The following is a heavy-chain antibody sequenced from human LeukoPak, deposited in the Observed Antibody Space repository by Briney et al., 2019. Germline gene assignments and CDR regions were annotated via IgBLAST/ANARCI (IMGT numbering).Heavy chain of an antibody. CDR3: ARLEIFGVVIIGVYYYYGMDV. D-gene: IGHD3-3*01. V-gene: IGHV1-18*01. Sequence: ASVKVSCKASGYTFTSYGISWVRQAPGQGLEWMGWISAYNGNTNYAQKLHGRVTMTTDTSTSTAYMELRSLRSDDTAVYYCARLEIFGVVIIGVYYYYGMDVWGQGTTVTVSS. CDR1: GYTFTSYG. J-gene: IGHJ6*02. CDR2: ISAYNGNT.